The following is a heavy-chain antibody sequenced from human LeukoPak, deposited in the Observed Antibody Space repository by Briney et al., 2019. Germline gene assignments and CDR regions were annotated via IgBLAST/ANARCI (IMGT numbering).Heavy chain of an antibody. D-gene: IGHD2-2*01. J-gene: IGHJ5*02. CDR1: GGSISSYY. CDR2: IYYSGST. Sequence: PSETLSLTCTVSGGSISSYYWSWIRQPPGKGLEWIGYIYYSGSTNYNPSLKSRVTISVDTSKNQFSLKLSSVTAADTAVYYCARDRQFVVVPAAKGGVGWFDPWGQGTLVTVSS. CDR3: ARDRQFVVVPAAKGGVGWFDP. V-gene: IGHV4-59*01.